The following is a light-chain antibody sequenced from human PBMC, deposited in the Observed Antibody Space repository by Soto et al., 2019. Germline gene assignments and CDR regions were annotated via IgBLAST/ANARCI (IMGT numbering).Light chain of an antibody. Sequence: EVVLTQSPGTLSLSPGERATLSCRASQSVSNKCLAWYQQKPGQAPRLLLFGSSDRATRIPHRFSGSGSEPDFTLTIGRREPEEFGVYYCQQYGTSPPYMFGQGTKLEIK. CDR1: QSVSNKC. J-gene: IGKJ2*01. CDR2: GSS. V-gene: IGKV3-20*01. CDR3: QQYGTSPPYM.